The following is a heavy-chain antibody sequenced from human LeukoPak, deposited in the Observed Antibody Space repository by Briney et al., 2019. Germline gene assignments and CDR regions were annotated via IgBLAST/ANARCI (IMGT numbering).Heavy chain of an antibody. J-gene: IGHJ3*02. CDR1: GFTFSSYD. D-gene: IGHD3-16*01. CDR2: IGTAGDT. V-gene: IGHV3-13*01. CDR3: VKALTRWAFDI. Sequence: PGGSLRLSCAASGFTFSSYDMHWVRQATGKGLEWVSAIGTAGDTYYPGSVKGRFTISTDNAKNTLYLQMDSLRAEDTAVYYCVKALTRWAFDIWGQGTMVTVSS.